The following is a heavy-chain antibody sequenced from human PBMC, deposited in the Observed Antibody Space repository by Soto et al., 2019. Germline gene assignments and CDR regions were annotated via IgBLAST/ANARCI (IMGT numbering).Heavy chain of an antibody. CDR3: ARGTPYSSGWYYFDF. CDR2: ISYDGTNK. V-gene: IGHV3-30*03. J-gene: IGHJ4*02. CDR1: GFTFTTYG. D-gene: IGHD6-19*01. Sequence: LSLSCAASGFTFTTYGMHWVRQAPGKGLEWVAVISYDGTNKFYEDSVDGRFTISRDNSKNMLFLQMNSLRTEDTAVYYCARGTPYSSGWYYFDFWGQGTLVTVSS.